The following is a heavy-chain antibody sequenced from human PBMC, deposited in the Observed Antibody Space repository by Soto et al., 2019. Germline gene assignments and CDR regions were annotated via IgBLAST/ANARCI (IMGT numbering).Heavy chain of an antibody. CDR3: ARDLINDYVYYFDN. D-gene: IGHD3-16*01. CDR1: GGTFSSYT. J-gene: IGHJ4*02. V-gene: IGHV1-69*02. Sequence: ASVKVSCKASGGTFSSYTISWVRQAPGQGLEWMGRIIPILGIANYAQKFQGRVTITADKSTSTAYMELNSLRAEDTAVYYCARDLINDYVYYFDNWGQGTLVTVSS. CDR2: IIPILGIA.